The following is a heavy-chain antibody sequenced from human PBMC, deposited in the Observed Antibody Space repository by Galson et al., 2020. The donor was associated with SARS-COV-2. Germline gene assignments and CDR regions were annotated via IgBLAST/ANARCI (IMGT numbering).Heavy chain of an antibody. Sequence: GESLKISCKTSGYSFTSFWIGWVRQMPGKGLEWMGIIYPGDSDTRYRPSFLGQVTISADKSISTAYLQWSSLRASDTAMYYCATPGYTSGWTNFDYWGQGTLVTVFS. D-gene: IGHD6-19*01. J-gene: IGHJ4*02. CDR3: ATPGYTSGWTNFDY. CDR2: IYPGDSDT. V-gene: IGHV5-51*01. CDR1: GYSFTSFW.